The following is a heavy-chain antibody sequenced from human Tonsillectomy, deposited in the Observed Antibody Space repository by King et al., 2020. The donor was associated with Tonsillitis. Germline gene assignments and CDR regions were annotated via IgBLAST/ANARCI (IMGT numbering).Heavy chain of an antibody. V-gene: IGHV4-59*01. CDR1: GGSISSYY. Sequence: VQLQESGPGLVKPSETLSLTCTVSGGSISSYYWSWIRQPPGKGLEWIGYIYYSGSTNYNPSLKSRVTISVDTSKNQFSLKLSSLTAADTAVYYCARGGYDSTWFDPWGQGTLVTVSS. CDR2: IYYSGST. D-gene: IGHD3-22*01. J-gene: IGHJ5*02. CDR3: ARGGYDSTWFDP.